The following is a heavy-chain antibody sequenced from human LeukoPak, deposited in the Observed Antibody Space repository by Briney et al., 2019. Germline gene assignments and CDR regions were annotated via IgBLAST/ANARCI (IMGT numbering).Heavy chain of an antibody. CDR1: GGSITSSSYY. CDR2: IYYSGST. CDR3: ARHPEKGYCSGGSCSGDAFDI. Sequence: SETLSLTCTVSGGSITSSSYYWGWLRQPPGKGLEWIGSIYYSGSTYYNKSLKSRVTISVDTSKNQFSLKLSSVTAADTAVYYCARHPEKGYCSGGSCSGDAFDIWGQGTMVTVSS. V-gene: IGHV4-39*01. J-gene: IGHJ3*02. D-gene: IGHD2-15*01.